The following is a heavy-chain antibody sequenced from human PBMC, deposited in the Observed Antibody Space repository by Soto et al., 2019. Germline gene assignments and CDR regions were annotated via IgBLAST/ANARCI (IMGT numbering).Heavy chain of an antibody. Sequence: SETLSLTCAVYGGSFSGYYWSWIRQPPGKGLEWIGEINHSGSTNYNPSLKSRVTISVDTSKNQFSLKLSSVTAADTAVYYCARVGVRVVVPAPNWFDPWGQGTLVTVSS. CDR2: INHSGST. J-gene: IGHJ5*02. D-gene: IGHD2-2*01. CDR1: GGSFSGYY. V-gene: IGHV4-34*01. CDR3: ARVGVRVVVPAPNWFDP.